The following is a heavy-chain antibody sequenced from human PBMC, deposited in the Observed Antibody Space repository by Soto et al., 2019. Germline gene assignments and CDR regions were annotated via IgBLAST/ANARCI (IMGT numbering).Heavy chain of an antibody. J-gene: IGHJ5*02. CDR2: IYWDDDK. CDR3: AHGQVWGQRHPWVWFDP. Sequence: QITLKESGPTLVKPTQTLTLTCTFSGFSLSTSGVGVGWIRQPPGKALEWLALIYWDDDKRYSPSLKSRLTITKDTSKNQVVLTMTNMDPVDTATYYCAHGQVWGQRHPWVWFDPWGQGTLVTVSS. CDR1: GFSLSTSGVG. D-gene: IGHD7-27*01. V-gene: IGHV2-5*02.